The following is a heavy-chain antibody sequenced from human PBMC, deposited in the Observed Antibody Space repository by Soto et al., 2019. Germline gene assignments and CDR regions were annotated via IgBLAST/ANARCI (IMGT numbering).Heavy chain of an antibody. CDR2: IYYSGSA. J-gene: IGHJ6*02. V-gene: IGHV4-39*01. CDR3: ASLGGGSSSWYVTDLDYYYYGMDV. CDR1: GCSISSSSYY. D-gene: IGHD6-13*01. Sequence: PSETLSLTCTVSGCSISSSSYYWGWIRQPPGKGLEWIGSIYYSGSAYYNPSLKSRVTISVDTSKNQFSLKLSSVTAADTAVYYCASLGGGSSSWYVTDLDYYYYGMDVWGQGTTVTVSS.